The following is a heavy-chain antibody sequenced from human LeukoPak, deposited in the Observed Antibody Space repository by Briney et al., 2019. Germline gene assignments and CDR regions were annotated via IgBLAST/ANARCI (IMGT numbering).Heavy chain of an antibody. D-gene: IGHD5-24*01. CDR2: IYTSGST. CDR3: ARVPVFRGEMASYYFDY. V-gene: IGHV4-61*02. CDR1: GGSISSGSYY. J-gene: IGHJ4*02. Sequence: SETLSLTCTVSGGSISSGSYYWSWIRQPAGKGLEWIGRIYTSGSTNYNPSLKSRVTISVDTSKNQFSLKLSSVTAADTAVYYCARVPVFRGEMASYYFDYWGQGTLVTVSS.